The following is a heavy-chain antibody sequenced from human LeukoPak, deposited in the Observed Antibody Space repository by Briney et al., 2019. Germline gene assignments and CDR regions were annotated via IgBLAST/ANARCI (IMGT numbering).Heavy chain of an antibody. CDR1: GSSISSYY. J-gene: IGHJ2*01. V-gene: IGHV4-4*07. Sequence: SETLSLTCTVSGSSISSYYWSWIRQPAGKGLEWIGRIYTSGSTYYNPSLKSRVTISVDTSKNQFSLKLSSVTAADTAVYYCAVTKSYWYFDLWGRGALVTVSS. CDR3: AVTKSYWYFDL. CDR2: IYTSGST. D-gene: IGHD2-2*01.